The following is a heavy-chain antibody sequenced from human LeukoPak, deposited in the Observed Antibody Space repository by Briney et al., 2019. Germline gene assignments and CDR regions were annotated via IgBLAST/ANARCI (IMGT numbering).Heavy chain of an antibody. CDR1: GGTFSSYA. V-gene: IGHV1-69*13. Sequence: ASVKVSCKASGGTFSSYAISWVRQAPGQGLEWLGGIIPIFGTANYAQKFQGRVTITADESTSTAYMELSSLRAEDTAVYYCARASDRYSSGWESYYYMDVWGKGTTVTVSS. CDR3: ARASDRYSSGWESYYYMDV. J-gene: IGHJ6*03. D-gene: IGHD6-19*01. CDR2: IIPIFGTA.